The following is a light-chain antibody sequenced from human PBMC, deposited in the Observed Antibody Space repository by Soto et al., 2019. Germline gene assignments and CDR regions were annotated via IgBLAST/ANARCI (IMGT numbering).Light chain of an antibody. Sequence: DIQMTQSPSTLSASVGDRVTITCRASQSISGWLAWYQQKPGKAPKLLIYKASSLESGVPSRFSGSGSGTEFPLTISSLQPDDFATYYCQQYDSLGTFGPGTKVDIK. J-gene: IGKJ3*01. V-gene: IGKV1-5*03. CDR2: KAS. CDR1: QSISGW. CDR3: QQYDSLGT.